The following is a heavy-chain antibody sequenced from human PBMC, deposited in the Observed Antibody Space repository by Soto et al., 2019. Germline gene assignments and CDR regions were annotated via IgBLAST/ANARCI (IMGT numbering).Heavy chain of an antibody. Sequence: SVKVSCKASGGTFSSYAISWVRQAPGQGLEWKGGIIPIFGTANYAQKFQGRVTITADESTSTAYMELSSLRSEDTAVYYCARDWVNYYYYYGMDVWGQGTTVTVSS. CDR3: ARDWVNYYYYYGMDV. J-gene: IGHJ6*02. V-gene: IGHV1-69*13. CDR1: GGTFSSYA. D-gene: IGHD2-21*01. CDR2: IIPIFGTA.